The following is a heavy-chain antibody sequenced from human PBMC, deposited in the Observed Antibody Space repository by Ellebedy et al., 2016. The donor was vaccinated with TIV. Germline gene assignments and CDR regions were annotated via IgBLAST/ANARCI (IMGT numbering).Heavy chain of an antibody. CDR2: IYPGDSDT. CDR1: GYRFTNYW. D-gene: IGHD3-9*01. Sequence: GESLNISCKGSGYRFTNYWIGWVRQMPGKGLEWMGIIYPGDSDTRYSPSFQGQVTISADKSIKHAYLQWSSLKASDTAMYYCARAPPNYDILTGYYNEASDYWGQGTLVTVSS. J-gene: IGHJ4*02. CDR3: ARAPPNYDILTGYYNEASDY. V-gene: IGHV5-51*01.